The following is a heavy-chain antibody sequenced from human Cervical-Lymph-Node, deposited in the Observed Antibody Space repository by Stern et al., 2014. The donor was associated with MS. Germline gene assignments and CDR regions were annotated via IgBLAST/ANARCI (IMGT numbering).Heavy chain of an antibody. V-gene: IGHV2-70*01. J-gene: IGHJ2*01. Sequence: QVTLKESGPALVKPTQTLTLTCTFSGFSLSSSGMCVSWIRQPPGTALEWLALIDWDDDKYYTTSLKTRLTISKDTSKNQVVLTMTNMDTVDTATYYCARLQGYWYFDLWGRGTLVTVSS. CDR1: GFSLSSSGMC. CDR3: ARLQGYWYFDL. CDR2: IDWDDDK.